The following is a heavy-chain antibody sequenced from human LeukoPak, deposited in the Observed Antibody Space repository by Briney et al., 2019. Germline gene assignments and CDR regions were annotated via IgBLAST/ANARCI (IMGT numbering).Heavy chain of an antibody. J-gene: IGHJ4*02. V-gene: IGHV1-2*02. Sequence: AASVKVSCKASGYTFSGYYMHWVRQAPGQGLEWMGWINPNSGGTNYAQKFQGRVTMTRDTSISTAYMELSRLRSDDTAVYYCAREAGRYGAVAVDYWGQGTLVTVSS. CDR1: GYTFSGYY. CDR3: AREAGRYGAVAVDY. CDR2: INPNSGGT. D-gene: IGHD6-19*01.